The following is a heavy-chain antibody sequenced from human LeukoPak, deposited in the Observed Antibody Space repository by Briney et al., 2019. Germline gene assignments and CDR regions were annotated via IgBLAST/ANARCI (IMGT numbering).Heavy chain of an antibody. D-gene: IGHD3-3*01. Sequence: GGSLRLSCAASGFTYRNYWMSWVRQAPGKGLEWVANIKHDGSEKYYVDSVKGRFTISRDNAKNSLYLQMNSPRAEDTAVYYCARGRDFWSGYYWGYYFDYWGQGTLVTVSS. CDR2: IKHDGSEK. CDR1: GFTYRNYW. V-gene: IGHV3-7*02. CDR3: ARGRDFWSGYYWGYYFDY. J-gene: IGHJ4*02.